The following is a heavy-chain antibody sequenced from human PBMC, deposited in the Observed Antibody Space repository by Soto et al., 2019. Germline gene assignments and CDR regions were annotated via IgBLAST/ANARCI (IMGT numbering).Heavy chain of an antibody. V-gene: IGHV4-59*01. J-gene: IGHJ6*02. CDR3: ARDLWGYCGTDCYPLDV. D-gene: IGHD2-21*02. CDR1: GGSISRYY. Sequence: QVQLQESGPGLVKPSETLSLTCTVSGGSISRYYWSWIRQPPGQGLEWIGYMYNTGSTVYNPSFKSRVTISVDTSKNQCSLKLNSVTAADTAVYYCARDLWGYCGTDCYPLDVWGQGTTVTVSS. CDR2: MYNTGST.